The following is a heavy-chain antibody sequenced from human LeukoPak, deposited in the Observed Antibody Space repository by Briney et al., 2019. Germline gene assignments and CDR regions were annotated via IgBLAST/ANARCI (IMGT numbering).Heavy chain of an antibody. V-gene: IGHV4-4*07. CDR2: IYTSGTT. D-gene: IGHD1-26*01. J-gene: IGHJ4*02. CDR1: GGSISSYY. CDR3: AREWEGYYFDY. Sequence: PSETLSLTCTVSGGSISSYYWSWIRQPAGKGLEWIGRIYTSGTTHYNPSLKSRVTVSVDTSKNQLSLKLSSVTAADTAVYYCAREWEGYYFDYWGQGTLVTVSS.